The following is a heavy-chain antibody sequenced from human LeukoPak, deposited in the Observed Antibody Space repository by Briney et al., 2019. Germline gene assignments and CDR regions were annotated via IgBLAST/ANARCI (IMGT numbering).Heavy chain of an antibody. CDR3: ARDPAYYYGSGSQNYFDY. Sequence: ASVKVSCTASGYTFTSYGISWVRQAPGQGLEWMGWISAYNGNTNYAQKLQGRVTMTTDTSTSTAYMELRSLRSDDTAVYYCARDPAYYYGSGSQNYFDYWGQGTLVTVSS. D-gene: IGHD3-10*01. CDR2: ISAYNGNT. V-gene: IGHV1-18*01. J-gene: IGHJ4*02. CDR1: GYTFTSYG.